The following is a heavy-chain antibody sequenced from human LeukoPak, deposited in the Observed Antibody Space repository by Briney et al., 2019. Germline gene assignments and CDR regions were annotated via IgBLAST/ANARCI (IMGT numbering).Heavy chain of an antibody. CDR1: GGSISSSSYY. V-gene: IGHV4-39*07. Sequence: PSETLSLTCTVSGGSISSSSYYWGWIRQPPGKGLEWIGNIYYSGSTYYNPSLKSRVTISVDTSKNQFSLKLSSVTAADTAVYYCARDVSSSWYPPHYFDYWGQGTLVTVSS. J-gene: IGHJ4*02. D-gene: IGHD6-13*01. CDR2: IYYSGST. CDR3: ARDVSSSWYPPHYFDY.